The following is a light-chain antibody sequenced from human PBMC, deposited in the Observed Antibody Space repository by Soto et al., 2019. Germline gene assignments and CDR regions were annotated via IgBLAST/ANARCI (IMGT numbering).Light chain of an antibody. Sequence: EIVMTQSPATLSVSPGERATLSCRASQSVGSNLAWYQQKPGQAPRLLIYGASTSATGIPARFSGSGSGTECSHTSSSLQAEDFAIYFCQQYNNWPPDKTFGQGTKVEIK. V-gene: IGKV3-15*01. J-gene: IGKJ1*01. CDR1: QSVGSN. CDR2: GAS. CDR3: QQYNNWPPDKT.